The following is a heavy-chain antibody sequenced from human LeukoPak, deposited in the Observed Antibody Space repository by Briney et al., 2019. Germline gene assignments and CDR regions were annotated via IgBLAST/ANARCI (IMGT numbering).Heavy chain of an antibody. Sequence: GASVKVSCKASGYTFTSYYMHWVRQAPGQGLEWMGIINPSGGSTSYAQKFQGRVTMTRDTSTSTVYMEVSSLRSEDTAVYYCARDSGYDLRVLDYYGMDVWGQGTTVTVFS. CDR3: ARDSGYDLRVLDYYGMDV. V-gene: IGHV1-46*01. CDR2: INPSGGST. J-gene: IGHJ6*02. D-gene: IGHD5-12*01. CDR1: GYTFTSYY.